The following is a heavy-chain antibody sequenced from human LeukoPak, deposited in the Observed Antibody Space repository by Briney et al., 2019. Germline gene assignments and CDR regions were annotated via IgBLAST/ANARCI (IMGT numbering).Heavy chain of an antibody. Sequence: PSETLSLTCTVSGDSISSYYWTWIRQPAGKGLEWIGRMYTSGSTDYNPSLKSRVSMSVDTSKSQFSLGLSSVTAADTAVYFCARGRLRYFDWYFDYWGQGTLVTVSS. D-gene: IGHD3-9*01. CDR1: GDSISSYY. V-gene: IGHV4-4*07. CDR3: ARGRLRYFDWYFDY. CDR2: MYTSGST. J-gene: IGHJ4*02.